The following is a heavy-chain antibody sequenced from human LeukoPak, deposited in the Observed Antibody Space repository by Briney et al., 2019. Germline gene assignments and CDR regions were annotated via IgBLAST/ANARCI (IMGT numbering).Heavy chain of an antibody. J-gene: IGHJ4*02. D-gene: IGHD3-3*01. V-gene: IGHV4-34*01. Sequence: PETLSLTCAVYGGSFSGYYWSWIRQPPGKGLEWIGETNHSGSTNYNPSLKSRVTISVDTSKNQFSLKLSSVTAADTAVYYCATLYDFWSGYPYDYWGQGTLVTVSS. CDR3: ATLYDFWSGYPYDY. CDR2: TNHSGST. CDR1: GGSFSGYY.